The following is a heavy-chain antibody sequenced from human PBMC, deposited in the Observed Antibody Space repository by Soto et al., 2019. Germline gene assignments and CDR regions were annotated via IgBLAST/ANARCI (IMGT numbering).Heavy chain of an antibody. V-gene: IGHV3-66*01. Sequence: GGSLRLSCAASGFTVSSNYMSWVRQAPGKGLEWVSVIYSGGSTYYADSVKGRFTISRDNSKNTLYLQMNSLRAEDTAVYYCARDPSYDFWSGTKSSNYFDYWGQGTLVTVSS. CDR2: IYSGGST. J-gene: IGHJ4*02. CDR1: GFTVSSNY. D-gene: IGHD3-3*01. CDR3: ARDPSYDFWSGTKSSNYFDY.